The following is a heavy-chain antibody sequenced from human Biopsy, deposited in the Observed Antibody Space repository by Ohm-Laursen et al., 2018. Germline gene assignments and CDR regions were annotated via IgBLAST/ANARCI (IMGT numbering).Heavy chain of an antibody. Sequence: SETLSLTCAVFGKTYSDYHWSWIRQPPGKGLEWIGQINQAGTTNYNPSLKSRVSISADASKYECSLRLTSVTAADTAVYLCGNEVHGRDYWGLGAQVTVSS. V-gene: IGHV4-34*08. D-gene: IGHD2-15*01. CDR2: INQAGTT. CDR3: GNEVHGRDY. J-gene: IGHJ4*02. CDR1: GKTYSDYH.